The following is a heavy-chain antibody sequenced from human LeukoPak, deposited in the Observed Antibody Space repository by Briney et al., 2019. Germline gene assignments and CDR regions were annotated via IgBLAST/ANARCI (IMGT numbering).Heavy chain of an antibody. V-gene: IGHV1-2*02. D-gene: IGHD3-22*01. J-gene: IGHJ3*02. CDR3: ARPTYDSSGYHDAFDI. Sequence: ASVKVSCKASGYTFTGYYMHWVRQAPGQGLEWMGWINPNSGGTSYAQKFQGRVTMTRDTSTSTVYMELSSLRSEDTAVYYCARPTYDSSGYHDAFDIWGQGTMVTVSS. CDR2: INPNSGGT. CDR1: GYTFTGYY.